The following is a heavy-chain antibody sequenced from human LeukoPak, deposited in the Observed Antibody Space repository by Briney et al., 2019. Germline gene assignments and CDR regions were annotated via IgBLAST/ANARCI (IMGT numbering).Heavy chain of an antibody. J-gene: IGHJ6*03. Sequence: GGSLRLSCAASGFTVSSNYMSWVRQAPGKGLEWVSAIYSGGSTYYADSVKGRFTISRDNSKNTLYLQMNSLRAEDTAVYYCARVKGYYYYYYMDVWGKGTTVTVSS. CDR1: GFTVSSNY. CDR2: IYSGGST. CDR3: ARVKGYYYYYYMDV. V-gene: IGHV3-53*01.